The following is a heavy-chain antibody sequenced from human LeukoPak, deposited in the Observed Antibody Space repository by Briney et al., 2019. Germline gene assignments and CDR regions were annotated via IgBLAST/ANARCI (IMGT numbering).Heavy chain of an antibody. J-gene: IGHJ5*02. Sequence: PSETLSLTCAVYGGSFSGYYWSWIRQPPGKGLEWIGEINYSGSTNYNPSLKSRVTISVEPSQNQFSLKLNSVTAADPAVYYCARGLSMKLMQWLVPRWCDLWGQGTLVSVFS. CDR3: ARGLSMKLMQWLVPRWCDL. CDR1: GGSFSGYY. V-gene: IGHV4-34*01. D-gene: IGHD6-19*01. CDR2: INYSGST.